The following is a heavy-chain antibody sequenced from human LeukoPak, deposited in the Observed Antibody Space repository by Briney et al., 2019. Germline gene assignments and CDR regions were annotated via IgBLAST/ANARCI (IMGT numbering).Heavy chain of an antibody. J-gene: IGHJ4*02. CDR2: INHSGST. CDR3: ARGGFYCGGDCYVDY. V-gene: IGHV4-34*01. D-gene: IGHD2-21*02. Sequence: SETLSLTCTVSGGSISSYYWSWIRQPPGKGLEWIGEINHSGSTNYNPSLKSRVTISVDTSKNQFSLKLSSVTAADTAVYYCARGGFYCGGDCYVDYWGQGTLVTVSS. CDR1: GGSISSYY.